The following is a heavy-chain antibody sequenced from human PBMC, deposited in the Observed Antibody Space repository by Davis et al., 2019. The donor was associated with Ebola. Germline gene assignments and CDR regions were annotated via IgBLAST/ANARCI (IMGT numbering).Heavy chain of an antibody. D-gene: IGHD6-13*01. Sequence: GESLKISCAASGFTFSSYDMHWVRQATGKGLEWVSAIGTAGDTYYPGSVKGRFTISRENAQNSLYLQMNSLRAGDTAVYYCARGPTAAADSYYYGMDVWGQGTTVTVSS. CDR3: ARGPTAAADSYYYGMDV. V-gene: IGHV3-13*01. CDR2: IGTAGDT. CDR1: GFTFSSYD. J-gene: IGHJ6*02.